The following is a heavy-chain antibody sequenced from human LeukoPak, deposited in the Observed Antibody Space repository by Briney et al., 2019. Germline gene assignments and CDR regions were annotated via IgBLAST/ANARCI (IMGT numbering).Heavy chain of an antibody. V-gene: IGHV4-38-2*02. CDR3: AREYRSSWYLNWFDP. CDR2: IYNSGST. Sequence: SETLSLTCTVSGYFISSGYYWGWIRQSPGKGLEWIGSIYNSGSTYYNPSLKSRVTISIDTFKNQFSLKLSSVTAGDSAVYCCAREYRSSWYLNWFDPWGQGTLVTDSS. D-gene: IGHD6-13*01. CDR1: GYFISSGYY. J-gene: IGHJ5*02.